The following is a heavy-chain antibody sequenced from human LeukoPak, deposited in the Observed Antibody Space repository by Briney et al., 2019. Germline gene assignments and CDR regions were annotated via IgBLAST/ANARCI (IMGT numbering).Heavy chain of an antibody. D-gene: IGHD6-6*01. Sequence: GGSLRLSCAASGFTFSSYAMSWVRQAPGKGLEWVSSISSSGGTTYYADSVKGRFTISRDYSKNTLYLQMNSLRAEDTALYYCAKDGMYSSSSSYYFDYWGPGTLVTVSS. CDR2: ISSSGGTT. CDR3: AKDGMYSSSSSYYFDY. J-gene: IGHJ4*02. V-gene: IGHV3-23*01. CDR1: GFTFSSYA.